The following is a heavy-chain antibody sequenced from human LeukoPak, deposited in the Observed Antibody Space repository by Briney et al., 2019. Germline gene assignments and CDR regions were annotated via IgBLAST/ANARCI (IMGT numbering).Heavy chain of an antibody. CDR3: AKYAPPTTVVTRFFDY. Sequence: GGSLRLSCAASGFTFSSYAMTWVHQAPGKGLEWVSVIGRNGGDIQYADSVKGRFTISRDNSKNTLYLQMNSLRAEDTAVYYCAKYAPPTTVVTRFFDYWGQGTLVTVPS. CDR2: IGRNGGDI. J-gene: IGHJ4*02. D-gene: IGHD4-23*01. CDR1: GFTFSSYA. V-gene: IGHV3-23*01.